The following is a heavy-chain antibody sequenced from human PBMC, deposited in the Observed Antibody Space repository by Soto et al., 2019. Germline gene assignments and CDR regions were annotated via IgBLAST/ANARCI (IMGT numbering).Heavy chain of an antibody. Sequence: QVQLVQSGAEVKKPGSSVKVSCKASGYTFTSYYMHWVRQAPGQGLEWMGIIKPSGGSTSYTQKFQGRGTVTRDTSTSTVYMELRSLRSEDTAVYYCARDNRFLDWLSTPIYYMDVWGKGTTVTVSS. V-gene: IGHV1-46*03. D-gene: IGHD3-3*01. CDR3: ARDNRFLDWLSTPIYYMDV. CDR2: IKPSGGST. J-gene: IGHJ6*03. CDR1: GYTFTSYY.